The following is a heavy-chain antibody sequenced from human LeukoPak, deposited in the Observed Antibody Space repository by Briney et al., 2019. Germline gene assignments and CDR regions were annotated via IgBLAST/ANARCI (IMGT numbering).Heavy chain of an antibody. J-gene: IGHJ6*03. V-gene: IGHV4-4*07. CDR3: ARAGRHYDSSGYADNYYYYYYMDV. D-gene: IGHD3-22*01. CDR1: GGSISSYY. Sequence: SETLSLTCTVSGGSISSYYWSWIRQPAGKGLEWIGRIYTSGSTNYNPSPKSRVTMSVDTSKNQFSLKLSSVTAADTAVYYCARAGRHYDSSGYADNYYYYYYMDVWGKGTTVTISS. CDR2: IYTSGST.